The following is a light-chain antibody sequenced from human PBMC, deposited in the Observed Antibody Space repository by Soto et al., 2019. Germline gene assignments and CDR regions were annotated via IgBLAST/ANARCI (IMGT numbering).Light chain of an antibody. CDR3: SSYTDTGHVV. J-gene: IGLJ2*01. Sequence: QSALTQPASVSGSPGQSITISCTGTSSDIGAYDYVSWYQQHPGKAPKLMIFEVSDRPSGASIRFSGSKSGNTASLTISGLQTEAEADYYCSSYTDTGHVVFGRGTKLTVL. V-gene: IGLV2-14*01. CDR1: SSDIGAYDY. CDR2: EVS.